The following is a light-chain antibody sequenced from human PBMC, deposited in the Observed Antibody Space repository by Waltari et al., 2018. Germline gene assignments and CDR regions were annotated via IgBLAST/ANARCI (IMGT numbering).Light chain of an antibody. CDR3: QKYNSAPWT. Sequence: DIQMTQSPSTLSASVGDRVPIPCRASQSISTSLAWYQQRPGKAPKLLIYKASTLENEVPSRFSGSGSGTEFTLTISSLQPDDFATYYCQKYNSAPWTFGQGTKVEIK. J-gene: IGKJ1*01. CDR2: KAS. V-gene: IGKV1-5*03. CDR1: QSISTS.